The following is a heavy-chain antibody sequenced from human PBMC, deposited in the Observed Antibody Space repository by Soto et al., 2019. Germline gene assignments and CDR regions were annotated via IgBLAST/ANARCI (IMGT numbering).Heavy chain of an antibody. D-gene: IGHD5-18*01. CDR2: ISSSSGSI. J-gene: IGHJ4*02. Sequence: KPGGSLRLSCAASGFTFSSYAMSWVRQAPGKGLEWVSSISSSSGSIYYADSVKGRFTISRDNAKNSLYLQMNSLRAEDTAVYYSARDTLSGYSCFDYWRQGTLDTVSS. CDR3: ARDTLSGYSCFDY. V-gene: IGHV3-21*01. CDR1: GFTFSSYA.